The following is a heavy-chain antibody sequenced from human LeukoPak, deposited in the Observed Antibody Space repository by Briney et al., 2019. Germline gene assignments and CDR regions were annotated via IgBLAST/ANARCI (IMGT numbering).Heavy chain of an antibody. CDR2: IKSDGST. J-gene: IGHJ5*02. V-gene: IGHV3-74*01. CDR3: ARAITYFYGSVTYDWFDP. D-gene: IGHD3-10*01. Sequence: QSRGSLRLSCAAPGFTFSSYWMHWVRQTPGKGLMWVSRIKSDGSTIYADSVKGRFTISRDNAKNMVYLQMNSLRAEDTAMYYCARAITYFYGSVTYDWFDPWGQGTLVTVSS. CDR1: GFTFSSYW.